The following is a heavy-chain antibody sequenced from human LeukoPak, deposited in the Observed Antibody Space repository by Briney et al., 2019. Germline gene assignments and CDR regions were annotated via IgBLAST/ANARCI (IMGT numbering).Heavy chain of an antibody. CDR2: INRTSSPI. Sequence: GGSLRLSCAASGFIFSSYSMTWVRQAPGKGLEWLSYINRTSSPIFYADSVKGRFTISRDDAKDSLYLQMNSLRVEDTVVYYCVRGLIVGATNWFDSWGQGSLVTVSS. D-gene: IGHD1-26*01. J-gene: IGHJ5*01. CDR3: VRGLIVGATNWFDS. CDR1: GFIFSSYS. V-gene: IGHV3-48*01.